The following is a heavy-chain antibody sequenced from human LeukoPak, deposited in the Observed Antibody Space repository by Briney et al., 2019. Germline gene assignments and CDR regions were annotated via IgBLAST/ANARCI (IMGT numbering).Heavy chain of an antibody. CDR2: ISAYNGDI. D-gene: IGHD2-2*01. J-gene: IGHJ4*02. CDR3: ARVYCSSTSCHYYFDY. Sequence: ASVKVSCKASGYTFTNYGISWVRQAPGQGLEWMGWISAYNGDISYAQKLQGRVTITRDTSANTAYMELSSLRSEDTAVYYCARVYCSSTSCHYYFDYWGQGTLVTVSS. V-gene: IGHV1-18*01. CDR1: GYTFTNYG.